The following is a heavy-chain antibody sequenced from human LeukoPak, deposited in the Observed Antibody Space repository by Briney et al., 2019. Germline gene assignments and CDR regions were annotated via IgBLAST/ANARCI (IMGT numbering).Heavy chain of an antibody. CDR2: IDHSGSI. CDR3: ARLHCSSSSCSKWDY. CDR1: GGSISSDNYY. V-gene: IGHV4-39*01. D-gene: IGHD2-2*01. J-gene: IGHJ4*02. Sequence: SETLSLTCTVSGGSISSDNYYWGWIRQPPGEGLEWIGSIDHSGSIYYNPPLKSRVTISVDTSKNQCSLKLSSVTAADTAVYYCARLHCSSSSCSKWDYWGQGTLVTVSP.